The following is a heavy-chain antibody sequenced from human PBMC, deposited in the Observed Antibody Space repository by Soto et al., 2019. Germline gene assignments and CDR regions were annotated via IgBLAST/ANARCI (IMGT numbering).Heavy chain of an antibody. CDR1: GGSIRSDRYF. CDR3: ASCHTTFGCLYDGLDV. J-gene: IGHJ6*02. CDR2: ILNSGST. V-gene: IGHV4-31*03. Sequence: QVQLQESGPGLVKPSQTLSLSCSVSGGSIRSDRYFWSWVRQHPGKGLEWIAYILNSGSTYFNPSPRGRVGSPVDMSKSHLTPNLSSVTAVETAVYYCASCHTTFGCLYDGLDVWGQGAPVSVSS. D-gene: IGHD3-16*01.